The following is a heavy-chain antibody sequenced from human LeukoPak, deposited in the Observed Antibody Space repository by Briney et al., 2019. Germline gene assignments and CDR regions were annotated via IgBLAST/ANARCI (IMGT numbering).Heavy chain of an antibody. J-gene: IGHJ4*02. V-gene: IGHV5-51*01. Sequence: GESLKISCKGSGLSFTNYWIGWVRQMAGQGLEWMGIIYPGDSDTRYSPSFQGQVTISAEKSISTAYLQWSSLKAWDTAMYFCARRDSGFEFFDSWGQGTLVTVSS. D-gene: IGHD5-12*01. CDR2: IYPGDSDT. CDR3: ARRDSGFEFFDS. CDR1: GLSFTNYW.